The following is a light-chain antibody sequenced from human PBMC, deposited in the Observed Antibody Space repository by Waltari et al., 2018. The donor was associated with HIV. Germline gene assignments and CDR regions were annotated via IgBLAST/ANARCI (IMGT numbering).Light chain of an antibody. CDR3: QQYSTLGT. J-gene: IGKJ1*01. V-gene: IGKV1-5*03. Sequence: DIQMTQSPSTLSASVGDGVTLTCRASQSVGIWLAWYQQKPGKDPNLLIYSASDLESGVPPRFSASGSGTEFSLTISNMQPEDFGTYYCQQYSTLGTFGQGTKVEIK. CDR2: SAS. CDR1: QSVGIW.